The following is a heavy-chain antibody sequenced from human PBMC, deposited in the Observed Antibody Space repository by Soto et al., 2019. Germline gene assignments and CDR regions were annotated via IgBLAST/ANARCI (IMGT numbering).Heavy chain of an antibody. CDR1: GGSVSSGSYY. Sequence: QVQLQESGPGLVKPSETLSLTCTVSGGSVSSGSYYWSWIRQPPGKGLEWIGYIYYSGSTNYNPSLMSRVTISLDTSTNQFSLKLSSVTAAETAVYYWSGGNRFGELTDYWGQGTLVTVSS. J-gene: IGHJ4*02. CDR2: IYYSGST. CDR3: SGGNRFGELTDY. D-gene: IGHD3-10*01. V-gene: IGHV4-61*01.